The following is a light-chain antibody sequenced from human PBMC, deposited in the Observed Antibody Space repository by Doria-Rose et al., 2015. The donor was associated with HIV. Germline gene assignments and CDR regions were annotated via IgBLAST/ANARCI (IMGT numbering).Light chain of an antibody. J-gene: IGKJ2*01. Sequence: TQSPATLSVSPGERATLSCRASQGIGSDLAWYQQKPGQAPRLLIYRASIRATGIPPRFTGGGSGTEFTHTISSLQSEDFAVYFCQQYSQWPPYTFGQGTKLEVK. CDR2: RAS. CDR3: QQYSQWPPYT. CDR1: QGIGSD. V-gene: IGKV3-15*01.